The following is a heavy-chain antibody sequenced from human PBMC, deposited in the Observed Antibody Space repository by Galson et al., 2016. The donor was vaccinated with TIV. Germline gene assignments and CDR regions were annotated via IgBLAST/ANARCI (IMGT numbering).Heavy chain of an antibody. D-gene: IGHD1/OR15-1a*01. CDR2: TYYRSKWYS. J-gene: IGHJ6*02. Sequence: CAISGDSVSTSRGVWNWIRQSPSRGLEWLGRTYYRSKWYSDYAPSVRSRIISKPDASKNQFSLQLNSVTPEDTAIYYCTRGALNKWNNFYYAMDVWGQGTTVTVSS. V-gene: IGHV6-1*01. CDR3: TRGALNKWNNFYYAMDV. CDR1: GDSVSTSRGV.